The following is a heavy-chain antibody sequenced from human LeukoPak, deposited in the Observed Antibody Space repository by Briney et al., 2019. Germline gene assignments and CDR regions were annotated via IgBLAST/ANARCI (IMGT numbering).Heavy chain of an antibody. CDR1: GGPIDRHY. CDR3: ASRPAGSTWYGVFDY. V-gene: IGHV4-59*11. J-gene: IGHJ4*02. D-gene: IGHD6-13*01. Sequence: PSETLSLTCTVSGGPIDRHYWSWIRQPPGKGLEWIGYVFYPGSTNYNPSLKSRVTTSLDTSRDQFSLRLTSVTAADTAIYYCASRPAGSTWYGVFDYWSQGTLVTVSS. CDR2: VFYPGST.